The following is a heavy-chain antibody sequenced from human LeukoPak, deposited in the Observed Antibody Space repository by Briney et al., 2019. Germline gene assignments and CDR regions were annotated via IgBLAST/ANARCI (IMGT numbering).Heavy chain of an antibody. CDR2: VDPEDGET. CDR3: ATGRQQLEYGEYFQH. D-gene: IGHD6-13*01. J-gene: IGHJ1*01. V-gene: IGHV1-69-2*01. CDR1: GYTFTDYY. Sequence: ASVKVSCKVSGYTFTDYYMHWVQQAPGKGLEWMGLVDPEDGETIYAGKFQGRVTITADTSTDTAYMELSSLRSEDTAVYYCATGRQQLEYGEYFQHWGQGTLVTVSS.